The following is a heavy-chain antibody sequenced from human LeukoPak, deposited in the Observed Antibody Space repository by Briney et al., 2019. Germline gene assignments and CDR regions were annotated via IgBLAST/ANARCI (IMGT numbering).Heavy chain of an antibody. CDR3: ARLSVSLNAFDM. J-gene: IGHJ3*02. V-gene: IGHV4-38-2*02. CDR1: GYSISGDYY. Sequence: SETLSLTCTDSGYSISGDYYWAWIRQPPGKGLEWIGNIYHRGDTYYNVSLHSRLTISLDTSNNQFSLRLNSVTAADTAVYYCARLSVSLNAFDMWGQGTMVTVSS. CDR2: IYHRGDT.